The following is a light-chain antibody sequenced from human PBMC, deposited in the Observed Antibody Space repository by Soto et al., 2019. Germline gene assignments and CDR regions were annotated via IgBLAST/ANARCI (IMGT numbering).Light chain of an antibody. CDR2: GAS. Sequence: EIVLTQSPRTLSLYQGEIATLSCRASQTVTSNSLAWYQQKPGQAPRLLIHGASTSATGIPDRFSGSGSGTDFTLTISRLEPDDFALSYCQVYRSLPKTLGQGSKVYIK. CDR3: QVYRSLPKT. J-gene: IGKJ1*01. V-gene: IGKV3-20*01. CDR1: QTVTSNS.